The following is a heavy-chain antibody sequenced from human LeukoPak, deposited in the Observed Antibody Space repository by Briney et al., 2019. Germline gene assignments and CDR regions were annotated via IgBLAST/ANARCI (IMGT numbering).Heavy chain of an antibody. CDR3: ARGQRRHVDMAPSFDY. CDR2: IGGGST. J-gene: IGHJ4*02. V-gene: IGHV3-23*01. Sequence: RGSLRLFCAASGFTFSSYAMSWVRQAPGKGLEWVSTIGGGSTYYADSVKGRFTISRDNSKNTLYLQMNSLRAEDTALYYCARGQRRHVDMAPSFDYWGQGTLVTVSS. D-gene: IGHD5-24*01. CDR1: GFTFSSYA.